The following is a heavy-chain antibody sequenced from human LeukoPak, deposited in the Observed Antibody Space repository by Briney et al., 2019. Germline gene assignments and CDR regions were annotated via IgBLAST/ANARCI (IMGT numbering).Heavy chain of an antibody. J-gene: IGHJ4*02. V-gene: IGHV3-11*04. CDR2: ISSSGSTI. Sequence: PGGSLRLSCAASGFTFSDYYMSWMRQAPGEGLEWVSYISSSGSTIYYADSVKGRFTISRDNAKNSLYLQMNSLRAEDTAVYYCARDLGDYYDSSGYYPLDYWGQGTLVTVSS. CDR1: GFTFSDYY. CDR3: ARDLGDYYDSSGYYPLDY. D-gene: IGHD3-22*01.